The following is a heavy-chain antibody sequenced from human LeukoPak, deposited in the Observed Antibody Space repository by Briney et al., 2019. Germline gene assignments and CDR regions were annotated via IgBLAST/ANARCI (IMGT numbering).Heavy chain of an antibody. CDR2: ISYDGNNK. CDR3: AKSVAIYFYYGLDV. J-gene: IGHJ6*02. Sequence: PGGSLRLSCSASGFTFSSYSMHWVRQAPGKGLEWVAVISYDGNNKYYADSVKGRFTISRDNSKNTLFLQMNSLRAEDTAPYYCAKSVAIYFYYGLDVWGQGTTVTVSS. D-gene: IGHD3-3*01. CDR1: GFTFSSYS. V-gene: IGHV3-30-3*02.